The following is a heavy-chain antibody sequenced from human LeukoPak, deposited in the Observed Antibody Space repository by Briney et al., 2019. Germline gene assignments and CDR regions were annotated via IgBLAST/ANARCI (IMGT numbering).Heavy chain of an antibody. D-gene: IGHD3-22*01. J-gene: IGHJ6*02. V-gene: IGHV3-15*01. CDR3: TGVITPYYYYGMDV. CDR1: GFTFSNAW. CDR2: IKSKTDGGTT. Sequence: GGSLTLSCAASGFTFSNAWMSWVRQAPGKGLEWVGRIKSKTDGGTTDYAAPVKGRFTISRDDSKNTLYLQMNSLKTEDTAVYYCTGVITPYYYYGMDVWGQGTTVTVSS.